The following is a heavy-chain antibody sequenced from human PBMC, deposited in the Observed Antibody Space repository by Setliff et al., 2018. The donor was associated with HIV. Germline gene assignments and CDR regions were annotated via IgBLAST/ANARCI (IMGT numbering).Heavy chain of an antibody. CDR1: GLNFDDYD. CDR3: ARDGSGRGSGWYNYYYYMDV. Sequence: GGSLRLSCAASGLNFDDYDMHWVRQVPGKGLEWVSGISWNSGSIYYADSVKGRFTISSDTAKNALYLQMNSLRAEDTAVYYCARDGSGRGSGWYNYYYYMDVWGKGTTVTVSS. V-gene: IGHV3-9*01. D-gene: IGHD6-19*01. J-gene: IGHJ6*03. CDR2: ISWNSGSI.